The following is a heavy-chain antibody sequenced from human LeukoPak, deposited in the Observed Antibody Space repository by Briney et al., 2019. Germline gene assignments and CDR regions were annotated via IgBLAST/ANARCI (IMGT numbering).Heavy chain of an antibody. J-gene: IGHJ4*02. Sequence: PGGSLRLSCAASGFTFSSYAVSWVRQAPGKGLEWVSAISGSGGSTYYADSVKGRFTISRDNSKNTLYLQMNSLRAEDTAVYYCAKPTRVVVTAPFDYWGQGTLVTVSS. D-gene: IGHD2-21*02. CDR1: GFTFSSYA. CDR3: AKPTRVVVTAPFDY. CDR2: ISGSGGST. V-gene: IGHV3-23*01.